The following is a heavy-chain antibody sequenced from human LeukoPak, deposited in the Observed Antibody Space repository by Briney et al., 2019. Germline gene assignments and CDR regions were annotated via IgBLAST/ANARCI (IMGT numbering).Heavy chain of an antibody. J-gene: IGHJ1*01. Sequence: QPGRSLRLSCAASGFTFDDYAMYWVRQVPGKGLEWVSGISWNSGNIEYADSVKGRFTISRDNAKNSLYLQMNSLRDEDTAVYYCARDPLHHYDSSGQPEYFQHWGQGTLVTVSS. CDR1: GFTFDDYA. CDR3: ARDPLHHYDSSGQPEYFQH. D-gene: IGHD3-22*01. V-gene: IGHV3-9*01. CDR2: ISWNSGNI.